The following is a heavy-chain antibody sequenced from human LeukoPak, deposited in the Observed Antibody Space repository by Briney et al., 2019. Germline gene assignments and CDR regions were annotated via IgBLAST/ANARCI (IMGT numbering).Heavy chain of an antibody. CDR2: IYTSGSA. J-gene: IGHJ6*03. CDR3: ASSAAGYYYYYMDV. CDR1: GGSISSYY. V-gene: IGHV4-4*07. D-gene: IGHD6-13*01. Sequence: SETLSLTCTVSGGSISSYYWSWIRQPAGKGLEWIGRIYTSGSANYNPSLKSRVTISVDKSKNQFSLKLSSVTAADTAVYYCASSAAGYYYYYMDVWGKGTTVTVSS.